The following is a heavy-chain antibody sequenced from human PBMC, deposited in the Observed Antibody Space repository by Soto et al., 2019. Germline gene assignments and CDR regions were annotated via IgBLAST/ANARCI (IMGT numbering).Heavy chain of an antibody. CDR2: IYSGGSI. J-gene: IGHJ5*02. V-gene: IGHV3-66*01. CDR1: GFTFDDYA. Sequence: GGSLRLSCAASGFTFDDYAMHWVRQAPGKGLEWVSIIYSGGSIYYADSVKGRFTISRDNSKNTLYLQMNSLRAEDTAVYYCARDMYNWFDPWGQGTLVTVSS. CDR3: ARDMYNWFDP.